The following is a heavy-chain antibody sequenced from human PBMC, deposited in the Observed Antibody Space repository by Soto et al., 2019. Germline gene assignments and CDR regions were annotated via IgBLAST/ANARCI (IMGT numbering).Heavy chain of an antibody. Sequence: EVQLLESGGGLVQPGGSLRLSCAASGFTFSSYAMRWVRQAPVKGLEWVSAISGSGGSTYYAASVKGRFTISRDNSNNTLYLQMNSLRAEDTSVYYCARRGSGSSYDYWGQGTLVTVSS. CDR2: ISGSGGST. J-gene: IGHJ4*02. CDR3: ARRGSGSSYDY. D-gene: IGHD1-26*01. CDR1: GFTFSSYA. V-gene: IGHV3-23*01.